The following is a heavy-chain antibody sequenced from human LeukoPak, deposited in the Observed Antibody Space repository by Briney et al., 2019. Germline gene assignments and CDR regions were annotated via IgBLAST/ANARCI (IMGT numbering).Heavy chain of an antibody. V-gene: IGHV1-2*02. J-gene: IGHJ3*02. CDR1: GYTFTGYF. CDR3: ARPRAYASTWYGRDNAFDI. D-gene: IGHD6-13*01. CDR2: INPNSGGT. Sequence: ASVKVSCKASGYTFTGYFIHWVRQAPGQGLEWMGWINPNSGGTNYAQKFQGRVTMTRDTSISTAYLQWSSLKASDTAMYYCARPRAYASTWYGRDNAFDIWGPGTMVTVSS.